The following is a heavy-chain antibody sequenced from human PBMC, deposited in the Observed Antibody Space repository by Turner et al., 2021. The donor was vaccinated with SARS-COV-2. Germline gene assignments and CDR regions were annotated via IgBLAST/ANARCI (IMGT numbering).Heavy chain of an antibody. J-gene: IGHJ4*02. Sequence: QPQLQVSGPRLVKPSETLSLMCTVSGDSIAGSAYYWGWIRQSPAKGLEWIGTVDSGWTTYYKPSLKRRITLSVYTSTNHFYLNLYSVTAADTAVYYCVRLSLVYVDYAEYWGQGALVTVSS. V-gene: IGHV4-39*02. CDR2: VDSGWTT. CDR3: VRLSLVYVDYAEY. D-gene: IGHD3-16*01. CDR1: GDSIAGSAYY.